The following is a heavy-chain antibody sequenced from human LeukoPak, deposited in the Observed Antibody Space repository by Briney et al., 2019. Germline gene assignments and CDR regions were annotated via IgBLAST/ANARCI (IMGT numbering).Heavy chain of an antibody. CDR2: INHSGST. J-gene: IGHJ4*02. Sequence: SETLSLXCAVYGGSFSGYYWSWIRQPPGKGLEWIGEINHSGSTNYNPSLKSRVTISVDTSKNQFSLKLSSVTAADTAVYYCARGPLLFCSSTSCYPRNDYWGQGTLVTVPS. V-gene: IGHV4-34*01. D-gene: IGHD2-2*01. CDR1: GGSFSGYY. CDR3: ARGPLLFCSSTSCYPRNDY.